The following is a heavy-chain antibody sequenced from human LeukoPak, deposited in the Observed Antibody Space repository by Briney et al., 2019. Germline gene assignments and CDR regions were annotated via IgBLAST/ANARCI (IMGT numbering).Heavy chain of an antibody. CDR3: AIYVRRIARPNWFDP. J-gene: IGHJ5*02. Sequence: PSETLSLTCAVYGGSFSGYYWSWIRQPPGKGLEWIGEINHSGSTNYNPSLKSRVTISVDTSKNQFSLKLSSVTAADTAVYYCAIYVRRIARPNWFDPWGQGTLVSVSS. CDR1: GGSFSGYY. CDR2: INHSGST. V-gene: IGHV4-34*01. D-gene: IGHD6-6*01.